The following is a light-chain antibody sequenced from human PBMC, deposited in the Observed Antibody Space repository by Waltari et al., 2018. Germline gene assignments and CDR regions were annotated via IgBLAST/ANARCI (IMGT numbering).Light chain of an antibody. V-gene: IGKV3-15*01. CDR3: QQYNDWPLT. J-gene: IGKJ1*01. CDR1: QSVSSN. Sequence: IVMTQSPDTLSVSPGERVTLSCRASQSVSSNLAWYQQKPGQAPRLVSYGTSTRATGSPARFSGSGSGTEFTLTISSVQSEDSVVYYCQQYNDWPLTCGQGTKVEMK. CDR2: GTS.